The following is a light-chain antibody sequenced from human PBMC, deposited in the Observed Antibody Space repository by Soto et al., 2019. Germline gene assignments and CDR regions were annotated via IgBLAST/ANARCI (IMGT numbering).Light chain of an antibody. CDR1: QSISSY. J-gene: IGKJ5*01. CDR2: AAS. V-gene: IGKV1-39*01. Sequence: DIQMTQSPSSLSASVGDRVTITCRASQSISSYLNWYQQKPGKAPDLLIYAASTLQSGVPSRFSGSGSGTDFALTINNLQPEDFATYYCQQTDTTPITFGQGTRLEIK. CDR3: QQTDTTPIT.